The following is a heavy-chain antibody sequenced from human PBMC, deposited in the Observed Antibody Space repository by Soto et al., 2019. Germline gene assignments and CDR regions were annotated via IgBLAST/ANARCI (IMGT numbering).Heavy chain of an antibody. V-gene: IGHV3-30*03. D-gene: IGHD1-20*01. J-gene: IGHJ4*02. CDR2: ISYDGSNK. CDR3: AYRGVYNWNHNPPPDY. Sequence: PGGSLRLSCAASGFTFSSYDMHWVRQAPGKGLEWVAVISYDGSNKYYADSVKGRFTISRDNSKNTLYLQMNSLRAEDTAVYYCAYRGVYNWNHNPPPDYWGQGTLVTVSS. CDR1: GFTFSSYD.